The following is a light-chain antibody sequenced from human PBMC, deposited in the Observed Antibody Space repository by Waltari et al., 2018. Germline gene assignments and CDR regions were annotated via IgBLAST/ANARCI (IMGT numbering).Light chain of an antibody. CDR1: SSDIGGFNY. V-gene: IGLV2-8*01. CDR2: EVN. J-gene: IGLJ3*02. CDR3: SSYGGRNNLL. Sequence: QSALTQPPSASGSPGQSVTISCTGTSSDIGGFNYVSWYQQNPGQAPKLLIYEVNKRPSGTPDRFSGAKSGNTASLTVSGLQAEDEAEYYCSSYGGRNNLLFGEGTKLTVL.